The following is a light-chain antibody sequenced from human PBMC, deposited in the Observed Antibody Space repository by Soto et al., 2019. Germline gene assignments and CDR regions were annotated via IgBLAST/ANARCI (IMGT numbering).Light chain of an antibody. Sequence: IQLTQSPSSLSASVGDRVTITCRASQGISSYLAWYQQKPGKAPKLLIYAASTLQSGVPSRFSGSGSGTDFTLTISCLQSEDFATYYCQQYYSYPLTFGGGTTVDIK. CDR1: QGISSY. V-gene: IGKV1-9*01. CDR3: QQYYSYPLT. CDR2: AAS. J-gene: IGKJ4*01.